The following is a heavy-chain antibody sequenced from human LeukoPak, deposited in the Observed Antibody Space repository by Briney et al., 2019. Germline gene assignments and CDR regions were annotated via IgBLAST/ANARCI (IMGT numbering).Heavy chain of an antibody. V-gene: IGHV4-4*07. D-gene: IGHD3-10*01. CDR3: ARGAMVRGVIIPRSFDP. CDR2: IYTSGST. Sequence: SETLSLTCTVPGGSISSYYWSWIRQPAGKGLEWIGRIYTSGSTNYNPSLKSRVTMSVDMSKNQFSLKLSSVTAADTAVYYCARGAMVRGVIIPRSFDPWGQGTLVTVSS. J-gene: IGHJ5*02. CDR1: GGSISSYY.